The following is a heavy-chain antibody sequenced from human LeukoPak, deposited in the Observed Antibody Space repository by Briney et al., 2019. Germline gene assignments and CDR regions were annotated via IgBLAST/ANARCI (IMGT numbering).Heavy chain of an antibody. CDR2: IKSKTDGGTT. CDR3: TTVTVTDYYYYGMDV. Sequence: GGSLRLSCAASGFTVSSNYMSWVRQAPGKGLEWVGRIKSKTDGGTTDYAAPVKGRFTISRDDSKNTLYLQMNSLKTEDTAVYYCTTVTVTDYYYYGMDVWGQGTTVTVSS. V-gene: IGHV3-15*01. CDR1: GFTVSSNY. D-gene: IGHD4-11*01. J-gene: IGHJ6*02.